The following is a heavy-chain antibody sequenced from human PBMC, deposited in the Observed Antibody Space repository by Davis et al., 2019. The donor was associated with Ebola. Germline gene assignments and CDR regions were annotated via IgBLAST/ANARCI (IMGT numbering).Heavy chain of an antibody. CDR2: INGGNGNT. D-gene: IGHD1-26*01. CDR3: ARADSGSYYFDY. CDR1: GYTFTTYA. Sequence: AASVLVSCKASGYTFTTYAMHWVRQAPGQSLEWLGWINGGNGNTKYSQKFQGRVTMTRDTSTSTVYMELSSLRSEDTAVYYCARADSGSYYFDYWGQGTLVTVSS. J-gene: IGHJ4*02. V-gene: IGHV1-3*01.